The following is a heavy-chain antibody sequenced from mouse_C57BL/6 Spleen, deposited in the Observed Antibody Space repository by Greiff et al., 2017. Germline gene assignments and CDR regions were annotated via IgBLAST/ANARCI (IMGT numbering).Heavy chain of an antibody. J-gene: IGHJ1*03. CDR1: GYTFTSYW. V-gene: IGHV1-64*01. CDR2: IHPNSGST. Sequence: VQLQQPGAELVKPGASVKLSCKASGYTFTSYWMHWVKQRPGQGLEWIGMIHPNSGSTNYNEKFKSKATLTVDKSSSTAYMQLSSLTSEDSAVYYCARSERDWYFDVWGTGTTVTVSS. CDR3: ARSERDWYFDV.